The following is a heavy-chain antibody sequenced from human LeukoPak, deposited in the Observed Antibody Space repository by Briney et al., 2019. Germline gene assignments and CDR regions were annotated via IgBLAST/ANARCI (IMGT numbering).Heavy chain of an antibody. CDR2: MNPNSGNT. CDR1: GYTFTTYD. D-gene: IGHD6-19*01. V-gene: IGHV1-8*01. Sequence: VASVKVSCKASGYTFTTYDINWVRQATGQGLEWMGWMNPNSGNTGYTQKFQGRVTMTRNTSISTAYMELSSPRSEDTAVYYCARGRGSGHKENWFDPWGQGTLVTVSS. CDR3: ARGRGSGHKENWFDP. J-gene: IGHJ5*02.